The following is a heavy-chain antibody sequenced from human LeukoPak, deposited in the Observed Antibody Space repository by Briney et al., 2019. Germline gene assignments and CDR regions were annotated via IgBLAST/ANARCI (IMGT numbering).Heavy chain of an antibody. CDR2: ISSSGSTI. Sequence: GGSLRLSCAASGFTFSDYYMSWIRQAPGKGLEWVSYISSSGSTIYYADSVKGRFTISRDNAKNSLYLQMNSLRAEDTAVCYCASDYGDYRIFDYWGQGTLVTVSS. CDR1: GFTFSDYY. V-gene: IGHV3-11*04. D-gene: IGHD4-17*01. J-gene: IGHJ4*02. CDR3: ASDYGDYRIFDY.